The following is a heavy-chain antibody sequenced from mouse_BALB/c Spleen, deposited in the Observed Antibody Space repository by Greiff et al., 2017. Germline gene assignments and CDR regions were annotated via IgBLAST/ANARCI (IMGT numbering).Heavy chain of an antibody. J-gene: IGHJ2*01. CDR2: IYPGDGDT. V-gene: IGHV1-82*01. D-gene: IGHD1-1*01. CDR1: GYAFSSSW. CDR3: ARDGTAVVAYCYDY. Sequence: QVQLKQSGPELVKPGASVKISCKASGYAFSSSWMNWVKQRPGQGLEWIGRIYPGDGDTNYNGKFKGKATLTADKSSSTAYMQLSNLTSVDCAVYFCARDGTAVVAYCYDYWGQGTTLTVSS.